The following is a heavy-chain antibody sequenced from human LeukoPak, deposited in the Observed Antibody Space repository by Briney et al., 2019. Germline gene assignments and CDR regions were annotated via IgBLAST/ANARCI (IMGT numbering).Heavy chain of an antibody. CDR1: GGTFSSYA. CDR3: ARHPHDILTGWYYYYYMDV. D-gene: IGHD3-9*01. J-gene: IGHJ6*03. V-gene: IGHV1-69*06. Sequence: SVKVSCKASGGTFSSYAISWVRQAPGQGLEWMGGIIPIFGTANYAQKFQGRVTITADKSTSTAYMELSSLRSEDTAVYYCARHPHDILTGWYYYYYMDVLGKGTTVTVSS. CDR2: IIPIFGTA.